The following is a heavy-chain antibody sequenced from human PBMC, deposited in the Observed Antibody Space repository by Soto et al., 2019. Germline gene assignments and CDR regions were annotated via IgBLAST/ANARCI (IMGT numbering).Heavy chain of an antibody. CDR3: ARESDFWDDAYMRTFDF. D-gene: IGHD3-3*01. CDR1: GDSVRSRSYY. CDR2: VYDSVNYDSGRT. V-gene: IGHV4-61*01. Sequence: QVQLQESGPGLVKPSETLSLTCTVSGDSVRSRSYYWSWIRQAPGTGLEWVGYVYDSVNYDSGRTNYTPSLLTRVTLSLDTSKNQFSLNLTSVTAADTAVYYCARESDFWDDAYMRTFDFWGQGTKVTVSS. J-gene: IGHJ3*01.